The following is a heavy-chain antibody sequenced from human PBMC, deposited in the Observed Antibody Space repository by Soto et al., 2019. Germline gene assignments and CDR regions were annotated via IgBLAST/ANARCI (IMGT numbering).Heavy chain of an antibody. Sequence: SGTLSLTCTVSGGSISSDYWSWLGQPPGKGLEWIGYIYNIGSTNYNPSLRSRVTMSIDTSQEQFSLKLSSVTATDTAGYYCARSPIGTYSFKSWGQGTLVTVSS. CDR3: ARSPIGTYSFKS. J-gene: IGHJ4*02. CDR2: IYNIGST. CDR1: GGSISSDY. V-gene: IGHV4-59*08. D-gene: IGHD1-26*01.